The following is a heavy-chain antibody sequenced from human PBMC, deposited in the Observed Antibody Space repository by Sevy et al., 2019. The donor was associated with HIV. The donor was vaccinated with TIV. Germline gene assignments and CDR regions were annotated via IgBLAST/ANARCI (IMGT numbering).Heavy chain of an antibody. D-gene: IGHD6-13*01. Sequence: GGCLRLSCAASGFTFSTYGMHWVRQAPGKGLEWVAFIRYDGSNKYYPDSVKGRFTISRDNSKNTLYLQMNSLRPEDTAVYYCAKDPDRSSSWYDYWGQGTLVTVSS. CDR3: AKDPDRSSSWYDY. J-gene: IGHJ4*02. V-gene: IGHV3-30*02. CDR1: GFTFSTYG. CDR2: IRYDGSNK.